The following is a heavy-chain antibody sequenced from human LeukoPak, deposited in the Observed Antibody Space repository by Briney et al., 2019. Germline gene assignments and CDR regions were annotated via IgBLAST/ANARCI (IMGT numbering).Heavy chain of an antibody. CDR1: RFTFSSYW. CDR3: AQSGM. Sequence: HPGGSLRLSCAASRFTFSSYWMSWVRQAPGKGLEWVANIKQDGSEKYYVDSVKGRFTISRDSAKNSLYLQMNSLRAEDTAVYYCAQSGMWGQGTLVTVSS. CDR2: IKQDGSEK. V-gene: IGHV3-7*01. J-gene: IGHJ4*02. D-gene: IGHD1-26*01.